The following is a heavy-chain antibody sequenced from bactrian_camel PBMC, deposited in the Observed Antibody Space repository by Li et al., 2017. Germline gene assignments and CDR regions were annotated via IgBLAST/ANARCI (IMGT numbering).Heavy chain of an antibody. CDR3: SVDRTWVTLVRGRGAY. Sequence: HVQLVESGGGSVQAGGSLRLSCTASGNTHCNADMAWYRQAPGKEREFVSAIDHDGTITYANSVKDRFTISLDNADNTLYLEANNLKPEGTATYYCSVDRTWVTLVRGRGAYWGQGTQVTASS. J-gene: IGHJ4*01. V-gene: IGHV3S55*01. D-gene: IGHD6*01. CDR1: GNTHCNAD. CDR2: IDHDGTI.